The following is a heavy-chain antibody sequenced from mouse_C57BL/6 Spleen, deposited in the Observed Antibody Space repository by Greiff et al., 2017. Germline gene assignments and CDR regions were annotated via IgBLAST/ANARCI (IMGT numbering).Heavy chain of an antibody. D-gene: IGHD3-1*01. CDR1: GFTFSDYY. J-gene: IGHJ4*01. Sequence: EVQLVESEGGLVQPGRSMKLSCTASGFTFSDYYMAWVRQVPEKGLDWVANSNYDGSSTYYLDFLKSRFIISRDNAKNILYLQISSLKAEDTASYDCARGRGGSYAIGCWGKGTSVTVAS. V-gene: IGHV5-16*01. CDR3: ARGRGGSYAIGC. CDR2: SNYDGSST.